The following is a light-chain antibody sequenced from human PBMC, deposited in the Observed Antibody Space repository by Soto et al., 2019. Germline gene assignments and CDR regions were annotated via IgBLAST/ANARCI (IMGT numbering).Light chain of an antibody. CDR1: QSVSSY. CDR3: QQRSNWPLT. Sequence: EILVTQSTATLSLSPGERATLSCMASQSVSSYLAWYQQKPGQAPRLLIYDASNRATGIPARFSGSGSGTDFTLTISSLEPEDFAVYYCQQRSNWPLTFGGGTKVDIK. J-gene: IGKJ4*01. CDR2: DAS. V-gene: IGKV3-11*01.